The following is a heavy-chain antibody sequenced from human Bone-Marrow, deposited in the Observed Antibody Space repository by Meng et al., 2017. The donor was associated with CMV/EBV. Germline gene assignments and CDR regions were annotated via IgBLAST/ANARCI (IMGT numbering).Heavy chain of an antibody. CDR3: AKVFRRGYCSGGSCYFFDY. CDR1: GFTFSSYA. CDR2: ISGSGGST. D-gene: IGHD2-15*01. V-gene: IGHV3-23*01. Sequence: GESLKISCAASGFTFSSYAMSWVRQAPGKGLEWVSAISGSGGSTYYADSVKGRFTISRDNSKNTLYLQMNSLRAEDTAVYYCAKVFRRGYCSGGSCYFFDYWGQGTLVTVSS. J-gene: IGHJ4*02.